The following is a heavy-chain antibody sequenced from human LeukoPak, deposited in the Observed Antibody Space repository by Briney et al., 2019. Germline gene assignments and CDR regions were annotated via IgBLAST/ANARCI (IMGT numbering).Heavy chain of an antibody. Sequence: PGGSLRLSCAASGFTVSSYEMNWVRQAPGKGLEWVSAISGSGGSTYYADSVKGRFTISRDNSKNTLYLQMNSLRAEDTAVYYCAKDFLYDFWSGYYPDYWGQGTLVTVSS. D-gene: IGHD3-3*01. V-gene: IGHV3-23*01. CDR3: AKDFLYDFWSGYYPDY. CDR2: ISGSGGST. CDR1: GFTVSSYE. J-gene: IGHJ4*02.